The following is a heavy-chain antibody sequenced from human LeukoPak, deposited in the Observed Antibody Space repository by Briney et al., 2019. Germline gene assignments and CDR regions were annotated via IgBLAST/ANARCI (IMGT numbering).Heavy chain of an antibody. CDR3: ARVEAAAGTWYFDY. J-gene: IGHJ4*02. V-gene: IGHV3-7*01. Sequence: GGSLRLSCAASGFTFSSYWMSWVRQAPGKGLEWVANIKQDGSEKSYVDSVKGRFTISRDNAKNSLYLQMNSLRAEDTAVYYCARVEAAAGTWYFDYWGQGTLVTVSS. CDR1: GFTFSSYW. CDR2: IKQDGSEK. D-gene: IGHD6-13*01.